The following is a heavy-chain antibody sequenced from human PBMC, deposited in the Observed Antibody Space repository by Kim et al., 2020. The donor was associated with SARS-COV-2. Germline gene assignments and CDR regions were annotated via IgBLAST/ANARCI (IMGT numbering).Heavy chain of an antibody. D-gene: IGHD3-9*01. V-gene: IGHV1-69*13. J-gene: IGHJ2*01. CDR1: GGTFSSYA. CDR3: ARDPSIRLDWYFDL. Sequence: SVKVSCKASGGTFSSYAISWVRQAPGQGLEWMGGIIPIFGTANYAQKFQGRVTITADESTSTAYMELSSLRSEDTAVYYCARDPSIRLDWYFDLWGRGTLVTVSS. CDR2: IIPIFGTA.